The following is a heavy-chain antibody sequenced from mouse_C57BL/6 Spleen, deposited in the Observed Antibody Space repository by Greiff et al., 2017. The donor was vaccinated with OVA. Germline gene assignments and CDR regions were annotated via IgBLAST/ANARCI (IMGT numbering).Heavy chain of an antibody. CDR2: IDPSDSYT. J-gene: IGHJ1*03. Sequence: QVQLQQPGAELVMPGASVKLSCKASGYTFTSYWMHWVKQRPGQGLEWIGEIDPSDSYTNYNQKFKGKSTLTVDKSSSKAYMQLSSLTSEDSAVYYCARRWDDWYFDVWGTGTTVTVSS. CDR3: ARRWDDWYFDV. V-gene: IGHV1-69*01. D-gene: IGHD4-1*01. CDR1: GYTFTSYW.